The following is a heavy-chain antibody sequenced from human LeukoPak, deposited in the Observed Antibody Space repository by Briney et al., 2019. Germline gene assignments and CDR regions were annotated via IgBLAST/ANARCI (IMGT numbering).Heavy chain of an antibody. CDR2: INHSGST. V-gene: IGHV4-34*01. CDR3: EGGWDSSYYGGFDY. Sequence: PEALSLTSAHPGGSFIGYYWSWIRQPPRKRLEWRGEINHSGSTNYNSSHKSRVTISVDTSKNQLSLKLSSVSAADTAVYCCEGGWDSSYYGGFDYWGQGTLVTVSS. D-gene: IGHD1-26*01. J-gene: IGHJ4*02. CDR1: GGSFIGYY.